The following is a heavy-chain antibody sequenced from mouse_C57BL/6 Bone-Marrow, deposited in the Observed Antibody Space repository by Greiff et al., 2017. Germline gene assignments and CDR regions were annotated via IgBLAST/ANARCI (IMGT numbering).Heavy chain of an antibody. D-gene: IGHD1-1*01. Sequence: DVHLVESGGGLVQPKGSLKLSCAASGFTFNTYAMHWVRQAPGKGLEWVARIRSKSSNYATYYADSVKDRFTISRDDSQSMLYLQMNNLKTEDTAMYYCVRDHYGSSRYWYFDVWGTGTTVNVSS. J-gene: IGHJ1*03. CDR2: IRSKSSNYAT. CDR1: GFTFNTYA. CDR3: VRDHYGSSRYWYFDV. V-gene: IGHV10-3*01.